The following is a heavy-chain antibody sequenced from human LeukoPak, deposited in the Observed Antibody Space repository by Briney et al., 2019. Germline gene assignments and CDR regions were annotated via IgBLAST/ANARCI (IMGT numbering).Heavy chain of an antibody. CDR3: VKDQGEYSSSWYYFDN. CDR2: ITSNGDST. CDR1: GFIFSSYP. Sequence: GGSLRLSCSTSGFIFSSYPMHWVRQPPGKGLEYASGITSNGDSTNYADSVKGRFTISRDNSKNTLSLHMSSLRAEDTAVYYCVKDQGEYSSSWYYFDNWGQGTLVTVSS. V-gene: IGHV3-64D*06. D-gene: IGHD6-13*01. J-gene: IGHJ4*02.